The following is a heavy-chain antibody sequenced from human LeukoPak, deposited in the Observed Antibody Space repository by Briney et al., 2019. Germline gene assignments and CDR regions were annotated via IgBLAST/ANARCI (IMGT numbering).Heavy chain of an antibody. D-gene: IGHD3-22*01. J-gene: IGHJ4*02. CDR1: GGTFSSYA. V-gene: IGHV1-69*13. CDR2: IIPIFGTA. Sequence: ASVKVSCTASGGTFSSYAISWVRQAPGQGLEWMGGIIPIFGTANYAQKFQGRVTITADESTSTAYMELRSLRSDDTAVYYCARDQRAFVDYYDSSGYYYWGQGTLVTVSS. CDR3: ARDQRAFVDYYDSSGYYY.